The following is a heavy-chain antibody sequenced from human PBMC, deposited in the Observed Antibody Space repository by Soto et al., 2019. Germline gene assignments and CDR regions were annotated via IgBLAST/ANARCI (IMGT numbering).Heavy chain of an antibody. Sequence: QLQLQESGPGLVKPSETLSLTCTVSGGSISSSSYYWGWIHQPPGKGLEWIGSIYYSGSTYYNPSLKSRVTISVDTSKNQFSLKLSSVTAADTAVYYCARHGVGSGWTEGVDYWGQGTLVTVSS. CDR1: GGSISSSSYY. D-gene: IGHD6-19*01. CDR3: ARHGVGSGWTEGVDY. V-gene: IGHV4-39*01. J-gene: IGHJ4*02. CDR2: IYYSGST.